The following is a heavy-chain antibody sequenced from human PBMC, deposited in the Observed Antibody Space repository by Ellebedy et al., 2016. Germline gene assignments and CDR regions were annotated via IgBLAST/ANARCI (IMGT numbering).Heavy chain of an antibody. Sequence: GGSLRLXXAASGFTFSSYAMSWVRQAPGKGLEWVSAISGSGGSTYYADSVKGRFTISRDNSKNTLYLQMNSLRAEDTAVYYCAKSFGSSWYRDWFDPWGQGTLVTVSS. CDR2: ISGSGGST. D-gene: IGHD6-13*01. V-gene: IGHV3-23*01. CDR1: GFTFSSYA. J-gene: IGHJ5*02. CDR3: AKSFGSSWYRDWFDP.